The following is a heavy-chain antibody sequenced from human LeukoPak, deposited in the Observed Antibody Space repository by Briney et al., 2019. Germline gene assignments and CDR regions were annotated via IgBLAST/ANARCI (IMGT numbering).Heavy chain of an antibody. CDR1: GFTFSSYA. CDR2: ISGSGGST. D-gene: IGHD2-2*01. Sequence: GGSLRLSCAASGFTFSSYAMSWVRQAPGKGLEWVSAISGSGGSTYYADSVKGRFTISRDNSKNTLYLQMNSLRAEDTAVYNCSKGCPVNIVVVPAANSWGQGTLVTVSS. J-gene: IGHJ4*02. CDR3: SKGCPVNIVVVPAANS. V-gene: IGHV3-23*01.